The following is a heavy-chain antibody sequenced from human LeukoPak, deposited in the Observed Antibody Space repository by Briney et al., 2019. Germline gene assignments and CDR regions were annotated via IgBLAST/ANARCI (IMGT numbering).Heavy chain of an antibody. D-gene: IGHD3-3*01. Sequence: GGSLRLSCAVSGFSFSDHNMNWVRQAPGKGLEWVSLISGDGGNRNYADSMKGRFTISRDNSKNSLYLQMNSLRTEDTALYYCAKDIGGRSISIFGVVMRGMDVWGQGTTVTVSS. CDR3: AKDIGGRSISIFGVVMRGMDV. CDR2: ISGDGGNR. V-gene: IGHV3-43*02. J-gene: IGHJ6*02. CDR1: GFSFSDHN.